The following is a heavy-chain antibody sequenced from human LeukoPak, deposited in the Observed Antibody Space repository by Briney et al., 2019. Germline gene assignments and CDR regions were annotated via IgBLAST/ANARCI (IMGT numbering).Heavy chain of an antibody. Sequence: SETLSLTCAVSGGSISSNSYYWGWIRQPPGKGLEWIGSIYYSGSTYYNPSLKSRVTISVDTSKNRFSLKLSSVTAADTAVYYCARPRTYYYDSSGYSRTWYFDLWGRGTLVTVSS. CDR2: IYYSGST. CDR3: ARPRTYYYDSSGYSRTWYFDL. CDR1: GGSISSNSYY. V-gene: IGHV4-39*01. J-gene: IGHJ2*01. D-gene: IGHD3-22*01.